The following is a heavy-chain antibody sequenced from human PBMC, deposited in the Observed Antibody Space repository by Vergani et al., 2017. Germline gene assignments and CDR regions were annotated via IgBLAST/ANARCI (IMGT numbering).Heavy chain of an antibody. D-gene: IGHD2-2*01. CDR3: AREVRGCSRTSCSPYYFDY. CDR2: ISAYNGNT. Sequence: QVQLVQSGAEVKKPGASVKVSCKASGYTFTRYGITWVRQAPGQGLEWMGWISAYNGNTDYEQNLQDRVTMTTDTSTNTAYMELRSLRSDDTAVYYCAREVRGCSRTSCSPYYFDYWGQGTLVTVSS. J-gene: IGHJ4*02. V-gene: IGHV1-18*01. CDR1: GYTFTRYG.